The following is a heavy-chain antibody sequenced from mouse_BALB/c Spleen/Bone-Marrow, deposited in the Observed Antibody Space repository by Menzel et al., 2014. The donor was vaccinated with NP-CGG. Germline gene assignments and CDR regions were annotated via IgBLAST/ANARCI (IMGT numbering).Heavy chain of an antibody. D-gene: IGHD2-3*01. Sequence: VQLVESGPGLVAPSQSLSITCTVSGFSLTSYGVHWVRQPPGKGLEWLGVIWAGGSTNYNSALMSRLSISKDNSESQVFLKMNSLQTDDTAIYYCARDRGYYKDVGDYWGRGTTLTVSS. CDR1: GFSLTSYG. CDR2: IWAGGST. J-gene: IGHJ2*01. CDR3: ARDRGYYKDVGDY. V-gene: IGHV2-9*02.